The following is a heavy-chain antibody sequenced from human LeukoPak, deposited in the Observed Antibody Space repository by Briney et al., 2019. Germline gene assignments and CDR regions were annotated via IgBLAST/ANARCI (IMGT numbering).Heavy chain of an antibody. Sequence: GASVKVSCKASGYTFTSYDINWVRQATGQGLEWMGWMNPNSGNTGYAQKFQGRVTMTRNTSISTAYMELSSLRSEDTAVYYCARSLGIAARRTWGYYYYYMDVWGKGTTVTVSS. CDR1: GYTFTSYD. CDR2: MNPNSGNT. J-gene: IGHJ6*03. CDR3: ARSLGIAARRTWGYYYYYMDV. D-gene: IGHD6-6*01. V-gene: IGHV1-8*01.